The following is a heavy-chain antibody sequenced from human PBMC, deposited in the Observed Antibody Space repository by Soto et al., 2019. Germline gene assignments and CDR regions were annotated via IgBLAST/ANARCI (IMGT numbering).Heavy chain of an antibody. V-gene: IGHV4-39*01. J-gene: IGHJ5*02. CDR1: CRSINTNNYY. Sequence: SETLSLTCTVSCRSINTNNYYWGWVRQPPGKGLEWIGSVFYNGTTYYSPSLKSRVTISLAPSRTQFSLKLESVTAADTAVYFCARLVVVSPVANAWGQGTLVTVSS. D-gene: IGHD2-15*01. CDR3: ARLVVVSPVANA. CDR2: VFYNGTT.